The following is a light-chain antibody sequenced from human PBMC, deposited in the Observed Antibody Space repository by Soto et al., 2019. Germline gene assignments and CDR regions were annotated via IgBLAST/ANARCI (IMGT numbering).Light chain of an antibody. CDR3: QQRSNWPPLT. V-gene: IGKV3-11*01. Sequence: IVLTQSPATLSLSPGERATLSCRASQSVISDLAWYQQKPGQAPRLLIYDASNRATGIPARFSGSGSGTDFTLTNSSLEPEDFAVYYCQQRSNWPPLTFGQGTRREIK. CDR2: DAS. J-gene: IGKJ5*01. CDR1: QSVISD.